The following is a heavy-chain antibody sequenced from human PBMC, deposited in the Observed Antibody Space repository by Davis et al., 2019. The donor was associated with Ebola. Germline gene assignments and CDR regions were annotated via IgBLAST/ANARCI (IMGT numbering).Heavy chain of an antibody. Sequence: GESLKISCAASGFTFNNYGMHWVRQAPGKGLEWVAFIRYDGSNKYYPDSVKGRFTISRDSAENSLYLQMDNLTPDDTALYYCARYCAGGSCYSSAFYNYGMDVWGQGTTVTVSS. J-gene: IGHJ6*02. V-gene: IGHV3-30*02. CDR1: GFTFNNYG. CDR3: ARYCAGGSCYSSAFYNYGMDV. CDR2: IRYDGSNK. D-gene: IGHD2-15*01.